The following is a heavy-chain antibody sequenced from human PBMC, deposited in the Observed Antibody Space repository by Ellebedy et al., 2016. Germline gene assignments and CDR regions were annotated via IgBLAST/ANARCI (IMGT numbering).Heavy chain of an antibody. V-gene: IGHV4-59*13. J-gene: IGHJ4*02. D-gene: IGHD1-26*01. CDR2: IYYSGST. CDR3: ARGPSGSKRPPYY. Sequence: SETLSLTXAVYGGSISSYYWSWIRQPPGKGLEWIGYIYYSGSTNYNPSLKSRVTISVATSKNQFSLKLSSVTAADTAVYYCARGPSGSKRPPYYWGQGTLVTVSS. CDR1: GGSISSYY.